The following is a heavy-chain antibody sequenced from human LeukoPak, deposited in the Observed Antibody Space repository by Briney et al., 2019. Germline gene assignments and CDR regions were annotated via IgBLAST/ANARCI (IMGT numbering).Heavy chain of an antibody. D-gene: IGHD1-1*01. J-gene: IGHJ4*02. CDR3: AGLSATLVYY. V-gene: IGHV3-66*01. CDR2: IYGGGST. CDR1: GITIRSNY. Sequence: GGSLRLSCAASGITIRSNYMNWVRQAPGKGLEWVAVIYGGGSTYYADSVKGRFAISRDNSKNTLYLQMNSLRAEDTAIYYCAGLSATLVYYWGQGTLVTVSS.